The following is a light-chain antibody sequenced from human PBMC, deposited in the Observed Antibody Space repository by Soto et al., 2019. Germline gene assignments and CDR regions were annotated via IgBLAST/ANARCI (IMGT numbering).Light chain of an antibody. CDR2: EVS. J-gene: IGLJ1*01. Sequence: QSALTQPASESGSPGQSITISCTGTSSDVGGYNYVSWYQQHPGKAPKLMIYEVSNRPSGVSNRFSGSKSGNTASLTISGLQAEDEADYYCSSYTSSSIDYVFGTGTKLTFL. V-gene: IGLV2-14*01. CDR1: SSDVGGYNY. CDR3: SSYTSSSIDYV.